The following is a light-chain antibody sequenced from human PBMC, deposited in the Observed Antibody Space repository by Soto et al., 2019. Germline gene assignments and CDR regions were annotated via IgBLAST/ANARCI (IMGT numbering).Light chain of an antibody. Sequence: EVVLTQSPGTLSLSPGERATLSCRASQSVSSDYLAWYQQKPGQAPRLLIYGASIRATGVPGRFSGSGSGTDFTLTISRLEPEDFAVYYCQQYGSSPRTFGQGTKVDIK. V-gene: IGKV3-20*01. CDR2: GAS. CDR3: QQYGSSPRT. J-gene: IGKJ1*01. CDR1: QSVSSDY.